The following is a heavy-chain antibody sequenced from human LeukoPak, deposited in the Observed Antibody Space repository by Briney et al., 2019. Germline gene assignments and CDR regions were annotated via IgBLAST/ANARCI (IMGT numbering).Heavy chain of an antibody. Sequence: SETLSLTCTVSGGSISSGDYYWSWIRQPPGKGLEWIGYIYYSGSTYYNPSLKSRVTISVDTSKNQFSLKLSSVTAADTAVYYWARDRGNAFDIWGQGTMVTVSS. V-gene: IGHV4-30-4*01. CDR1: GGSISSGDYY. J-gene: IGHJ3*02. CDR2: IYYSGST. CDR3: ARDRGNAFDI.